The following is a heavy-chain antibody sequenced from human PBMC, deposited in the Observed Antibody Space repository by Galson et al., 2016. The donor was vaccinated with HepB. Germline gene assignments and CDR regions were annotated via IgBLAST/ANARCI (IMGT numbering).Heavy chain of an antibody. Sequence: SLRLSCAASGFPFSSYVMNWVRQAPGKGLEGVSVISDSGGGTNYADSVMGRFTISRANSKNTLYLQMSGLRAEDTATYYCAKDPLEYSPSARWFDPWGQGTLVTVSS. CDR1: GFPFSSYV. CDR2: ISDSGGGT. D-gene: IGHD4-11*01. V-gene: IGHV3-23*01. J-gene: IGHJ5*02. CDR3: AKDPLEYSPSARWFDP.